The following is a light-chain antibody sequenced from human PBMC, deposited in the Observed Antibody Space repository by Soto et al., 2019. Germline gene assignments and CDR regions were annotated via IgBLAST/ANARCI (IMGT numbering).Light chain of an antibody. J-gene: IGKJ2*02. CDR3: QQYNNWLRGT. CDR1: QSIGIT. V-gene: IGKV3-15*01. Sequence: EIVMTQSPATLSVSPGESATLSCRASQSIGITVAWYQQKPGQAPRLLIYGPSTRVTGIPARFSRSGSGTEFTLTISSLQSEDFAIYYCQQYNNWLRGTFGQGTKLEIK. CDR2: GPS.